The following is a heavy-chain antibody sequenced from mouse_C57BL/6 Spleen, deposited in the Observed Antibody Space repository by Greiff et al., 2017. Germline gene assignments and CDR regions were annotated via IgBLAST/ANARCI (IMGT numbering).Heavy chain of an antibody. CDR2: IHPNSGST. CDR3: GLEGGYRAMDY. D-gene: IGHD1-1*02. Sequence: VQLQQPGAELVKPGASVKLSCKASGYTFTSYWMHWVKQRPGQGLEWIGMIHPNSGSTNYNEKFKSKATLTVDKSSSTAYMQLSSLTSEDSAVYYCGLEGGYRAMDYWGQGTSVTVSS. V-gene: IGHV1-64*01. CDR1: GYTFTSYW. J-gene: IGHJ4*01.